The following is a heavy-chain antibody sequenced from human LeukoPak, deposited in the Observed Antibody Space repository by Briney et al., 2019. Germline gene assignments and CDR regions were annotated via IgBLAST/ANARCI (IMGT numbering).Heavy chain of an antibody. CDR2: IGTAGDT. V-gene: IGHV3-13*01. D-gene: IGHD1-26*01. J-gene: IGHJ3*02. CDR1: GFTFSSYD. CDR3: ARAMRSYYAGLDAFDI. Sequence: GGSLRLSCAASGFTFSSYDMHWVRQATGKGLEWVSAIGTAGDTYYPGSVKGRFTISRENAKNSLYLQMNSLRAGDTAVYYCARAMRSYYAGLDAFDIWGQGTMVTVSS.